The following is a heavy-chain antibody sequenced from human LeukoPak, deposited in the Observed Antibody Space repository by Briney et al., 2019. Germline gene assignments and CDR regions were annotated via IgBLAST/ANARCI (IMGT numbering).Heavy chain of an antibody. J-gene: IGHJ3*02. CDR3: ARVSRTSGLDAFDI. Sequence: GGSLRLSCAASGFTFSSYVMHWVRQAPGKGLEWVAVIWHDGSNKYYADSVKGQFTISRDNSKNTLYLLMDSLRAEDTAVYYCARVSRTSGLDAFDIWGQGTMVTVSS. CDR2: IWHDGSNK. V-gene: IGHV3-33*01. CDR1: GFTFSSYV. D-gene: IGHD2-2*01.